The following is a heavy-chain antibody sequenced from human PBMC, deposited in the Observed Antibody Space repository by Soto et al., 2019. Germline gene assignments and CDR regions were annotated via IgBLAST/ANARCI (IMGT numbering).Heavy chain of an antibody. J-gene: IGHJ4*02. CDR1: GYTFTSYG. CDR3: ARPGYYYDSSGYYRHSYYFDY. D-gene: IGHD3-22*01. V-gene: IGHV1-18*04. CDR2: ISAYNGNT. Sequence: ASVKVSCKASGYTFTSYGISWVRQAPGQGLEWMGWISAYNGNTNYAQKLQGRVTTTTDTSTSTAYMELRSLRSDDTAVYYCARPGYYYDSSGYYRHSYYFDYWGQGTLVTVS.